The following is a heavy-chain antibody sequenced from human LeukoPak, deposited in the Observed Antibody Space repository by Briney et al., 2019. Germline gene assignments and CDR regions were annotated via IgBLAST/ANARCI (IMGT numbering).Heavy chain of an antibody. CDR1: SGSINSYY. D-gene: IGHD3-10*01. CDR3: ARDFGRNYYGSGSHSRFDP. CDR2: IYYSGST. V-gene: IGHV4-59*01. J-gene: IGHJ5*02. Sequence: SETLSLTCTVSSGSINSYYWTWIRQPPGKGLEWIGYIYYSGSTNYNPSLKSRVTISVDTSKNQFSLKLSPVTAADTAVYYCARDFGRNYYGSGSHSRFDPWGQGTLVTVSS.